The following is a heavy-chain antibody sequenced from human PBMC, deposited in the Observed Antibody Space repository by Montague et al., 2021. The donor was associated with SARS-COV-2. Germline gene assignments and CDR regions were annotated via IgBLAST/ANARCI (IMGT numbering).Heavy chain of an antibody. Sequence: SETLSLTCTVSGASISSRSYYWVRLRPPPGKGLEWIGFKYYSGSTYSNPTLKIPVTISVDTSKNLFSLKLSSVTAADTAVYYCATLPSGITILGVVQGYYFDDWGQGTLVTVSS. CDR3: ATLPSGITILGVVQGYYFDD. CDR1: GASISSRSYY. V-gene: IGHV4-39*01. J-gene: IGHJ4*02. D-gene: IGHD3-3*01. CDR2: KYYSGST.